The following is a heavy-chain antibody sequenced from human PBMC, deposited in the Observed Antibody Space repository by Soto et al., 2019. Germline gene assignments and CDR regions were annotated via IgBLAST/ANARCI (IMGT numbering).Heavy chain of an antibody. CDR2: IYYSGST. D-gene: IGHD5-12*01. Sequence: PSETLSLTCTVSGGSISSSSYYWGWIRQPPGKGLEWIGSIYYSGSTYYNPSLKSRVTISVDTSKNQFSLKLSSVTAADTAVYYCARDRRDGYNFDYWGQGTLVTVSS. CDR3: ARDRRDGYNFDY. V-gene: IGHV4-39*02. CDR1: GGSISSSSYY. J-gene: IGHJ4*02.